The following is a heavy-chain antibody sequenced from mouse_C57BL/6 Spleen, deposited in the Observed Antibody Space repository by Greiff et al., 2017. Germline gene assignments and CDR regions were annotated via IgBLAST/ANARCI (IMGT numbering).Heavy chain of an antibody. CDR1: GYTFTDYY. V-gene: IGHV1-76*01. Sequence: VQLQQSGAELVRPGASVKLSCKASGYTFTDYYINWVKQRPGQGLEWIARIYPGSGNTYYNEKFKGKATLTAEKSSSTAYMQLSSLTSEDSAVYFCARSPHYYGSSYYAMDYWGQGTSVTVSS. CDR2: IYPGSGNT. D-gene: IGHD1-1*01. J-gene: IGHJ4*01. CDR3: ARSPHYYGSSYYAMDY.